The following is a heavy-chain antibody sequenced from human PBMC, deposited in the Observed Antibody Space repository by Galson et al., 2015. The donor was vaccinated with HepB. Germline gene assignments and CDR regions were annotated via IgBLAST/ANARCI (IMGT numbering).Heavy chain of an antibody. CDR2: IRYDGSKK. D-gene: IGHD4-17*01. CDR1: GFTFSSYG. CDR3: AKDLVTVTRDGGAFDI. V-gene: IGHV3-30*02. J-gene: IGHJ3*02. Sequence: SLRLSCAASGFTFSSYGMHWVRQAPGKGLEWVSFIRYDGSKKSYGDSVKGRFTISRDNSKNTLYMQMNSLRAEDTAVYYCAKDLVTVTRDGGAFDIWGQGTMVTVSS.